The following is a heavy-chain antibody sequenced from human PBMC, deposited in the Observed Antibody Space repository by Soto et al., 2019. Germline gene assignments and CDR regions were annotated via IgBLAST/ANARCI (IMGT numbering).Heavy chain of an antibody. CDR3: AKTFYHESIGYRLFDL. CDR2: TRNKANSYTT. CDR1: GFTFSDHY. D-gene: IGHD3-22*01. V-gene: IGHV3-72*01. Sequence: EVQLVESGGGLVQPGGSLRLSCAASGFTFSDHYMDWVRQAPGKGLEWVGRTRNKANSYTTEYAASVKGRITISTDDSKNSMYLTMNSLKTEDTAVYHCAKTFYHESIGYRLFDLWRRGTLVTVSS. J-gene: IGHJ2*01.